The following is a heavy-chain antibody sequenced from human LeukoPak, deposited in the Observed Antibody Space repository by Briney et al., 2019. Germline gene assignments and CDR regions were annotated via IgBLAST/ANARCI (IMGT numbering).Heavy chain of an antibody. D-gene: IGHD3-10*01. Sequence: ASVKVSCKASGYTFTSYYMHWVRQAPGQGLEWMGIINPSGGSTSYAQKFQGRVTMTRDTSTSTVYMELSSLRSEDTAVYYCARDLSSYGSGSYSYYGMDVWGQGTTVTVSS. CDR3: ARDLSSYGSGSYSYYGMDV. CDR2: INPSGGST. CDR1: GYTFTSYY. J-gene: IGHJ6*02. V-gene: IGHV1-46*01.